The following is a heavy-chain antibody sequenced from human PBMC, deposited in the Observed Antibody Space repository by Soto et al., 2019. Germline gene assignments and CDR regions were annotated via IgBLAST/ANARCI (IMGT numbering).Heavy chain of an antibody. CDR1: GFTFSSYS. CDR3: ARIVVVTGYYFDY. V-gene: IGHV4-38-2*01. CDR2: IYHSGST. D-gene: IGHD3-22*01. J-gene: IGHJ4*02. Sequence: GSLRLSCAASGFTFSSYSMNWVRQPPGKGLEWIGSIYHSGSTYYNPSLKSRVTISVDTSKNQFSLKLSSVTAADTAVYYCARIVVVTGYYFDYWGQGTLVTVS.